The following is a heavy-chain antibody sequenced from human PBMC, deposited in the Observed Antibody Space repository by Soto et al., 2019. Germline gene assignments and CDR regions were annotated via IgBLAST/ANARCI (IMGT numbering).Heavy chain of an antibody. J-gene: IGHJ4*01. Sequence: ASVKVSCKASGYTFTSYGISWVRQAPGQGLEWMGWISAYNGNTNYAQKLQGRVTMTTDTSTSTAYMELRSLRSDDTAVYYCARSGGGLSSSSGTFDYWGHGTLVTVSS. CDR2: ISAYNGNT. V-gene: IGHV1-18*01. D-gene: IGHD6-6*01. CDR3: ARSGGGLSSSSGTFDY. CDR1: GYTFTSYG.